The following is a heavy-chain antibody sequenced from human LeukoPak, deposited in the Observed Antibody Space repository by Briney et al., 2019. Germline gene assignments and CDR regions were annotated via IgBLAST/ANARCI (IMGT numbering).Heavy chain of an antibody. CDR2: ISYDGNNN. CDR1: GFSFRSYG. Sequence: PGGSLRLSCAASGFSFRSYGLHWVRHAPGKGLEWVAGISYDGNNNYYLDSVRGRFTISRDYLKNMLYLQLNSLRGEDTAVYYCVKGVNDNDGYRLDYWGQGTLVTVSS. D-gene: IGHD3-16*02. CDR3: VKGVNDNDGYRLDY. V-gene: IGHV3-30*18. J-gene: IGHJ4*02.